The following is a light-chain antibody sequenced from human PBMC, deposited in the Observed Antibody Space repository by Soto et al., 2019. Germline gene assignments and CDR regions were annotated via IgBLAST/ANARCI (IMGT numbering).Light chain of an antibody. CDR1: QSVSSTY. J-gene: IGKJ3*01. CDR3: QQYGRSSLT. Sequence: EIVLTQSPGTMSLSPGERDTLSCRASQSVSSTYLAWYQQKPGQAPRLLIYGASIRASGIPDRFSGIGSGTDFSLTISRLDPEDFAVYSFQQYGRSSLTFGPGTKVDIK. V-gene: IGKV3-20*01. CDR2: GAS.